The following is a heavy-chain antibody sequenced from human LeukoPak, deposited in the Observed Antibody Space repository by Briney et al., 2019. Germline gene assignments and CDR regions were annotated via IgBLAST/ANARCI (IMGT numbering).Heavy chain of an antibody. CDR2: IYSGGST. J-gene: IGHJ4*02. Sequence: PGGSLRLPCAASGFTVRNNYMTWVRQAPGKGLEWVSVIYSGGSTYYADSVKGRFTISRDNSKNTLYLQMNSLRDEDTAVYYCARGLTNDYWGQGTLVTVSS. CDR3: ARGLTNDY. CDR1: GFTVRNNY. D-gene: IGHD2-2*01. V-gene: IGHV3-66*01.